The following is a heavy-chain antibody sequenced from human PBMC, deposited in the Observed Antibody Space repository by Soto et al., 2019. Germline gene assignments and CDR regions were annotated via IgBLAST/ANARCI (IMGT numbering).Heavy chain of an antibody. V-gene: IGHV4-39*02. Sequence: PSETLSLTCSVSGGSISGSPYHWGWIRQPPGKGLEWIGSIDDSGKVYYNPSLTGRATLFVGTSRNRFSLNLDSVTAADTAVYYCAIPPPIEVAGPDYWGQGTLVTVSS. J-gene: IGHJ4*02. CDR2: IDDSGKV. CDR3: AIPPPIEVAGPDY. CDR1: GGSISGSPYH. D-gene: IGHD6-19*01.